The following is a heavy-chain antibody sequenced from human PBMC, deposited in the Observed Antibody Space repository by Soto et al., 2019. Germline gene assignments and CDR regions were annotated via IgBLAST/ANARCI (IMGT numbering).Heavy chain of an antibody. J-gene: IGHJ5*02. CDR1: GVTFSSFA. D-gene: IGHD5-12*01. V-gene: IGHV1-69*01. CDR3: ARSTGSGFRPGTHRFNWFDP. CDR2: IIPIFRTP. Sequence: QVQLVQSGAEVKQPASSVKVSCQASGVTFSSFAISWVRQAPGQGLEWMGGIIPIFRTPNYAQNFQGRVTITADESTSSVYMELSRLRSEDTAVYYCARSTGSGFRPGTHRFNWFDPWGQGTLVTVSS.